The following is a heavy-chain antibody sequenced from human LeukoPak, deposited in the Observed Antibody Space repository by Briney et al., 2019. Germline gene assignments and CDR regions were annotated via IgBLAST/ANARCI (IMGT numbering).Heavy chain of an antibody. CDR3: AKDRARLRWDFDY. V-gene: IGHV3-33*06. CDR2: IWYDGSNK. CDR1: GFTFSSYG. D-gene: IGHD4-23*01. Sequence: PGGSLRLSCAASGFTFSSYGMHWVRQAPGKGLEWVAVIWYDGSNKYYADSVKGRFTISRDNSKNTLYLQMNSLRAEDTAVYYCAKDRARLRWDFDYWGQGTLATVSS. J-gene: IGHJ4*02.